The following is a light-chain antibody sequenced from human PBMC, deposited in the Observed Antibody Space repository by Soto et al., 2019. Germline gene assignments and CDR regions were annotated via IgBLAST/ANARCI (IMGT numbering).Light chain of an antibody. CDR2: EVS. J-gene: IGLJ1*01. Sequence: SVLTQPASVSGSPGQSITISCTGTSSDVGGYNYVSWYQQHPGKAPKLIVYEVSNRPSGVSDRFSGSKSGNTASLTISGLQAEDEGDYYCTSFAPGRIYDFGSGTKVTAL. CDR3: TSFAPGRIYD. CDR1: SSDVGGYNY. V-gene: IGLV2-14*01.